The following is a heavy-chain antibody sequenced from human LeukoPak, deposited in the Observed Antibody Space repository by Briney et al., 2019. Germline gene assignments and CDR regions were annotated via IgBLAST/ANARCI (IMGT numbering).Heavy chain of an antibody. V-gene: IGHV1-69*05. CDR3: ARAAVVVPAADGGNWFDP. Sequence: GASVKVSCKASGGTFSSYAINWVRQAPGQGLEWMGGIIPIFGTANYAQKFQGRVTITTDESTSTAYMELSSLRSEDTAVYYCARAAVVVPAADGGNWFDPWGQGTLVTVSS. CDR2: IIPIFGTA. CDR1: GGTFSSYA. D-gene: IGHD2-2*01. J-gene: IGHJ5*02.